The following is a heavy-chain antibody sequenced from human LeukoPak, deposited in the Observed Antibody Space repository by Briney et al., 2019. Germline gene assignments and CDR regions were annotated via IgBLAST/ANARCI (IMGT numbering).Heavy chain of an antibody. D-gene: IGHD3-10*01. CDR1: GYSFTSYW. J-gene: IGHJ5*02. CDR2: IYPGDSDT. CDR3: ARRITMVRGASNWFDP. V-gene: IGHV5-51*01. Sequence: GESLKISCKGSGYSFTSYWIGWVRQMPGKGLEWMGIIYPGDSDTRYSPSFQGQVTISADKSISTAYLQWSSLKASDTAMYYCARRITMVRGASNWFDPWGQGTLVTVFS.